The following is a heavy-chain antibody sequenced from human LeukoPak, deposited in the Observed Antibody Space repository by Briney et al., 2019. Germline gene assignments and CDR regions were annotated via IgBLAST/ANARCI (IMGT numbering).Heavy chain of an antibody. Sequence: PGGSLRLSCAAYGFTFSSYWMHWVRQVPGKGPVWVSQINTDGSSTNYADSVKGRFTISRDNAKNTLYLHMNSLRAEDTAVYYCARDWRAMNAFDIWGQGTMVTVSS. J-gene: IGHJ3*02. V-gene: IGHV3-74*01. CDR1: GFTFSSYW. D-gene: IGHD2-2*01. CDR2: INTDGSST. CDR3: ARDWRAMNAFDI.